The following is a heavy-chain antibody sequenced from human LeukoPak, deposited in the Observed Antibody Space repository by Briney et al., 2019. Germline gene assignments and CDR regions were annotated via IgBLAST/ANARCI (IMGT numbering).Heavy chain of an antibody. J-gene: IGHJ4*02. Sequence: GASVKVSCKASGGTFSSYAISWVRQAPGQGLEWMGGTIPIFGTANYAQKFQGRVTITADESTSTAYMELSSLRSEDTAVYYCAGDRRAYCSGGSCYSPLDYWGQGTLVTVSS. CDR1: GGTFSSYA. CDR3: AGDRRAYCSGGSCYSPLDY. CDR2: TIPIFGTA. V-gene: IGHV1-69*13. D-gene: IGHD2-15*01.